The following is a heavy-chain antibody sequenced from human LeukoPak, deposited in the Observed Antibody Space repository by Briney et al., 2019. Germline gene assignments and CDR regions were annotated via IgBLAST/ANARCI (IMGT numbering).Heavy chain of an antibody. Sequence: SVKVSCKASGGTFSSYAISWVRQAPGQGLEWMGRIIPILGIANYAQKFQGRVTITADKSTSTAYMELSSLRSEDTAVYYCASGVAVAGATVGDYWGQGTLATVSS. J-gene: IGHJ4*02. CDR1: GGTFSSYA. CDR3: ASGVAVAGATVGDY. D-gene: IGHD6-19*01. V-gene: IGHV1-69*04. CDR2: IIPILGIA.